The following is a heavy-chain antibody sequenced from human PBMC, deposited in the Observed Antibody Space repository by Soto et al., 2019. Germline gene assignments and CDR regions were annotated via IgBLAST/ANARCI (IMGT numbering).Heavy chain of an antibody. CDR3: ARDRIAARPIYFDY. CDR1: GGSVSSGSYY. V-gene: IGHV4-61*01. Sequence: SETLSLTCTVSGGSVSSGSYYWSWIRQPPGKGLEWIGYIYYSGSTNYNPSLKSRVTISVDTSKNQFSLKLSSVTAADTAVYHCARDRIAARPIYFDYWGQGTLVTVSS. D-gene: IGHD6-6*01. CDR2: IYYSGST. J-gene: IGHJ4*02.